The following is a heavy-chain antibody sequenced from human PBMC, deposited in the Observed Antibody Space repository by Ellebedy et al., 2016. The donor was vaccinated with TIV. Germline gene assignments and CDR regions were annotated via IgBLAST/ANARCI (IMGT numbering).Heavy chain of an antibody. Sequence: GESLKISCVASGFTFSNYAMTWVRQAPGKGLDWVSGINGRGGAPYYADSVKGRFTISRDNSKNTLFLQMNSLTVDYAAVYYCSKQQWLDNWGQGTLVTVSS. D-gene: IGHD6-19*01. CDR1: GFTFSNYA. V-gene: IGHV3-23*01. CDR2: INGRGGAP. CDR3: SKQQWLDN. J-gene: IGHJ4*02.